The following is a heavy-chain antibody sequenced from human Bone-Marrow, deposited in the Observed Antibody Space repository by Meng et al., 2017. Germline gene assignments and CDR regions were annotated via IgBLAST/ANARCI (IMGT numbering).Heavy chain of an antibody. Sequence: GESLKISCAASGFTFSSYWMHWVRQAPGKGLVWVSRINSDGSSTSYADSVKGRFTISRDNAKNTLYLQMNSLRAEDTAVYYCARDSSGWYFRFDYWGQGTQVTVSS. CDR2: INSDGSST. V-gene: IGHV3-74*01. D-gene: IGHD6-19*01. CDR3: ARDSSGWYFRFDY. CDR1: GFTFSSYW. J-gene: IGHJ4*02.